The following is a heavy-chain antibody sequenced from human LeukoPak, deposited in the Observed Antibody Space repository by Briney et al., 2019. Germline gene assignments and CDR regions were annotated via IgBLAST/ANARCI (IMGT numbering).Heavy chain of an antibody. J-gene: IGHJ4*02. V-gene: IGHV3-21*01. Sequence: GGSLRLSCAASGFTFSSYSMNWVRQAPGKGLEWVSSISSSSSYIYYADSVKGRFTISRDNAKNSLYLQMNSLRAEDTAVYYCARDWAQHCSSTSCYGPFDYWGQGTLVTVSS. D-gene: IGHD2-2*01. CDR3: ARDWAQHCSSTSCYGPFDY. CDR2: ISSSSSYI. CDR1: GFTFSSYS.